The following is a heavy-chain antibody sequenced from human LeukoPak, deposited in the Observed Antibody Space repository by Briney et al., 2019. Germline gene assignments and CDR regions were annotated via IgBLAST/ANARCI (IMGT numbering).Heavy chain of an antibody. J-gene: IGHJ6*02. Sequence: SVKVSCKASGGTFSSYAISRVRQAPGQGLEWMGGIIPIFGTANYAQKFQGRVTITADESTSTAYMELSSLRSEDTAVYYCARDLRDDYGDYLRSMDVWGQGTTVTVSS. V-gene: IGHV1-69*01. CDR3: ARDLRDDYGDYLRSMDV. CDR2: IIPIFGTA. CDR1: GGTFSSYA. D-gene: IGHD4-17*01.